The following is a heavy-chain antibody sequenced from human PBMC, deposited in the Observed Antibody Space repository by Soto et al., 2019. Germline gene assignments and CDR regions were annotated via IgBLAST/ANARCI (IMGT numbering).Heavy chain of an antibody. D-gene: IGHD3-10*01. CDR3: APWFGAFDY. Sequence: QVQLVESGGGVVQXXRSLRLSXXXXGFTFSSYGMHWVRQAPGKGLEWVAVISYDGSNKYYADSVKGRFTISRDNSKNTLYLQMNSLRAEDTAVYYCAPWFGAFDYWGQGTLVTVSS. J-gene: IGHJ4*02. CDR2: ISYDGSNK. V-gene: IGHV3-30*03. CDR1: GFTFSSYG.